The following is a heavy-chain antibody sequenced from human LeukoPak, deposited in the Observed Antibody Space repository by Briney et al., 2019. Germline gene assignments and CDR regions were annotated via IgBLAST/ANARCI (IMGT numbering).Heavy chain of an antibody. CDR3: ARDQAAAGPDY. J-gene: IGHJ4*02. Sequence: SETLSLTCAVYGGSFSGYYWSWIRQPPGKGLEWIGEINHSGSTNYNPSLKSRVTKSVDTSKNQFSLKLSSVTAADTAVYYCARDQAAAGPDYWGQGTLVTVSS. V-gene: IGHV4-34*01. D-gene: IGHD6-13*01. CDR2: INHSGST. CDR1: GGSFSGYY.